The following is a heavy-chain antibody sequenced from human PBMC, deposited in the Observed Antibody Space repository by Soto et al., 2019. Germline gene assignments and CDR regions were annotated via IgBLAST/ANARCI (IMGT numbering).Heavy chain of an antibody. CDR2: ISHDGSNK. Sequence: QVQLVESGGGVVQPGRSLRLSCAASGFTFSSYGMHWVRQAPGKGLEWVAVISHDGSNKEYADSVKGRFTISRDNSKNMVYLQMNSLRAEDTAVYYCAKDGGWGSPYAFDIWGQGTMVTVSS. CDR1: GFTFSSYG. D-gene: IGHD3-16*01. V-gene: IGHV3-30*18. J-gene: IGHJ3*02. CDR3: AKDGGWGSPYAFDI.